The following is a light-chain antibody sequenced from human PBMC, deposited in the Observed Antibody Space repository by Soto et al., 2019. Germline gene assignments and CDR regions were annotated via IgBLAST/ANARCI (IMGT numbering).Light chain of an antibody. CDR2: GAS. CDR3: HHYNNWPLYT. V-gene: IGKV3-15*01. Sequence: EIVMTQSPATLSVSPGERATLSCRASQSVSSNLAWYQQKPGQAPRLLIYGASTRSTGIPARFSGSGSGTEFTLTLSSLQSEDFAVYYCHHYNNWPLYTFGQGTKLEIK. J-gene: IGKJ2*01. CDR1: QSVSSN.